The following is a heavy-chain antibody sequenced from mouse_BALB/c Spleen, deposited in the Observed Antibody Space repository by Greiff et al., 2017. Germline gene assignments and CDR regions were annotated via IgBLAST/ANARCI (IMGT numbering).Heavy chain of an antibody. Sequence: QVQLQQPGAELVKPGASVKLSCKASGYTFTSYYMYWVKQRPGQGLEWIGGINPSNGGTNFNEKFKSKATLTVDKSSSTAYMQLSSLTSEDSAVYDCTRGYYGNAMDYWGQGTSVTVSS. CDR1: GYTFTSYY. CDR2: INPSNGGT. V-gene: IGHV1S81*02. J-gene: IGHJ4*01. CDR3: TRGYYGNAMDY. D-gene: IGHD2-1*01.